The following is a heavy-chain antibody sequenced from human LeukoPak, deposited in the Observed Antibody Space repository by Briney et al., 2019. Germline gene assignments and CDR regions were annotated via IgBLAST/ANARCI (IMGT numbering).Heavy chain of an antibody. D-gene: IGHD3-3*01. CDR3: ARVVNDFWSGQYYMDV. Sequence: GGSLRLSCAASGFTFSDYYMSWIRQAPGKGLEWVSYISSSGSTIYYADSVKGRFTIFRDNAKNSLYLQMNSLRAEDTAVYYCARVVNDFWSGQYYMDVWGKGTTVTVSS. V-gene: IGHV3-11*04. CDR1: GFTFSDYY. CDR2: ISSSGSTI. J-gene: IGHJ6*03.